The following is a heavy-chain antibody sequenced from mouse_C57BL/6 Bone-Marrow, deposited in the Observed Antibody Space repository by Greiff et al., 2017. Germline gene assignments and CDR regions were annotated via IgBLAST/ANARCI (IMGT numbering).Heavy chain of an antibody. D-gene: IGHD1-1*01. CDR1: GYTFTSYG. V-gene: IGHV1-81*01. CDR3: ARKGEYYYGRSYAD. Sequence: QVQLKQSGAELARPGASVKLSCKASGYTFTSYGISWVKQRTGQGLEWIGEIYPRSGNTYYNEKFKGKATLTADKSSSTAYMELRSLTSEDSAVYFCARKGEYYYGRSYADWGQGTLVTVSA. CDR2: IYPRSGNT. J-gene: IGHJ3*01.